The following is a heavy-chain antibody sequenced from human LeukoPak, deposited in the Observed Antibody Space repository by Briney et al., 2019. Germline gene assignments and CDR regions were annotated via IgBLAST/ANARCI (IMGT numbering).Heavy chain of an antibody. J-gene: IGHJ5*02. CDR1: GYTFTGYY. V-gene: IGHV1-2*02. CDR2: INPNSGGT. Sequence: ASVKVSCKASGYTFTGYYMHWVRQAPGQGLEWMGWINPNSGGTNYAQKFQGRVTMTRDTSISTAYMELSRLRSDDTAVYYCARDPNLRYDWFDPWGREPWSPSLQ. CDR3: ARDPNLRYDWFDP. D-gene: IGHD4-17*01.